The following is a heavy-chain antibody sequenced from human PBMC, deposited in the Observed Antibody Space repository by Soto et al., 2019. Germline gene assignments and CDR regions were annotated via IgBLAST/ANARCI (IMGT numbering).Heavy chain of an antibody. V-gene: IGHV4-59*01. J-gene: IGHJ6*02. CDR3: ARDLWGYCGTDCYPLDV. CDR1: GASISRYY. Sequence: PSETLSLTCTVSGASISRYYWSWIRQSPGKGLEWIGYLYNTGSTVYNPSFKSRVTISVDTSKNQFSLKLNSVTAADTAVYYCARDLWGYCGTDCYPLDVWGQGTTVTVSS. D-gene: IGHD2-21*02. CDR2: LYNTGST.